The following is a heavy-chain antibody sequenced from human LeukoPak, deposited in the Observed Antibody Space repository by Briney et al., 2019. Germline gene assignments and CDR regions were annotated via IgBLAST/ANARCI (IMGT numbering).Heavy chain of an antibody. J-gene: IGHJ6*02. V-gene: IGHV1-46*01. CDR3: AREYYGSGSFKRVDV. CDR2: INPSGGST. Sequence: GASVKVSCKASGYTFTSDFMHWVRPAPGQGLAWMAIINPSGGSTSYAQKFQGRVTMTRDTSTSTVYMELSSLRSEDTAVYYCAREYYGSGSFKRVDVWGQGTTVTVTS. D-gene: IGHD3-10*01. CDR1: GYTFTSDF.